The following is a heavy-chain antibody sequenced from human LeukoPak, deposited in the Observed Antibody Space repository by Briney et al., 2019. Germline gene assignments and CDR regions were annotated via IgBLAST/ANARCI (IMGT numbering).Heavy chain of an antibody. J-gene: IGHJ4*02. CDR2: INPNSGGK. V-gene: IGHV1-2*02. D-gene: IGHD3-10*01. CDR1: GYTFTGYY. Sequence: GSVKVSCTASGYTFTGYYMHWVRQAPGQGLEWMGWINPNSGGKNNDEKFQGRVIIIKNTNISKALMELSRLRSDDAAVYYCARERTLTSFDDYWGQGALVTVS. CDR3: ARERTLTSFDDY.